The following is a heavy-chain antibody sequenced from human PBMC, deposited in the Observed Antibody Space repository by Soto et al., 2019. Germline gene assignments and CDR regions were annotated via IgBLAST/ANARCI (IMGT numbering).Heavy chain of an antibody. Sequence: PGGSLRLSCAASGFTLSDYRMDWVRLAPGKGLEWVARSRGRASGYTIEYAASVEDRFTISRDDSKNSLYLQMNSLKIEDTAVYYGSRDIGRHSFDYWGQGTPVTVSS. CDR3: SRDIGRHSFDY. CDR1: GFTLSDYR. V-gene: IGHV3-72*01. CDR2: SRGRASGYTI. D-gene: IGHD1-26*01. J-gene: IGHJ4*02.